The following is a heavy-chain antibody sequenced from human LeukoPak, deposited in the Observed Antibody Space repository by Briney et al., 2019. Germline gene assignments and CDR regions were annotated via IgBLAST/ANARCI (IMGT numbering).Heavy chain of an antibody. Sequence: SETLSLTCAVSGYSISSGYYWGWSRQPPGKGVEWIVSIYCNGTTYYNPSLQSRVTISVDTSKNHFSLKLSCVTAADTGVYYCARGPAVNFNYWGQGTLVTVSS. CDR2: IYCNGTT. CDR3: ARGPAVNFNY. V-gene: IGHV4-38-2*01. J-gene: IGHJ4*02. CDR1: GYSISSGYY. D-gene: IGHD2-2*01.